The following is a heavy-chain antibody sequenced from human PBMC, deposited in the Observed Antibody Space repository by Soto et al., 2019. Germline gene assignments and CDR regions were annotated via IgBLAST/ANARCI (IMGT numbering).Heavy chain of an antibody. V-gene: IGHV3-49*04. J-gene: IGHJ6*02. Sequence: PGGSLTLSCTGSGFPFDDFAINWVRQAPGKGLEWVGLIRNQSYQETTEYAAAVKGRFTISRDNSKNTLYLQMNSLRAEDTAIYYCARPLPTTGSLPYYGLDVWGQGTTVTVSS. CDR1: GFPFDDFA. CDR2: IRNQSYQETT. D-gene: IGHD1-1*01. CDR3: ARPLPTTGSLPYYGLDV.